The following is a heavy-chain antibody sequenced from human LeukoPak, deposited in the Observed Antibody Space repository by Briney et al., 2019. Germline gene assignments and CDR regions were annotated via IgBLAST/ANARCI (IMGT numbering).Heavy chain of an antibody. J-gene: IGHJ4*02. CDR3: ARHSRYSGSYDSGVDFDY. Sequence: SETLSLTCTVSGGSISSYYWSWIRQPPGKGLEGIGYIYYSGSTNYNPSLKSRVPISVDTSKNQFSLKLSSVTAAATAVYYYARHSRYSGSYDSGVDFDYWGQGTLVTVSS. V-gene: IGHV4-59*08. CDR2: IYYSGST. D-gene: IGHD1-26*01. CDR1: GGSISSYY.